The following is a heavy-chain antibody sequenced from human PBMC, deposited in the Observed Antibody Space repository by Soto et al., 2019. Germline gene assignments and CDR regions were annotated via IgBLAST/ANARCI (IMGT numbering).Heavy chain of an antibody. CDR3: ARLAYSHYST. CDR2: IYYSGTT. Sequence: SDTRYLTCTVSGGSIKVGGDYWGWIRQPPGKGLEWVATIYYSGTTYYNPSLKSRLTISLDTSRNQFSLDLTSVTAADTAVYYCARLAYSHYSTWGQGTLVTVSS. V-gene: IGHV4-39*01. D-gene: IGHD5-12*01. J-gene: IGHJ4*02. CDR1: GGSIKVGGDY.